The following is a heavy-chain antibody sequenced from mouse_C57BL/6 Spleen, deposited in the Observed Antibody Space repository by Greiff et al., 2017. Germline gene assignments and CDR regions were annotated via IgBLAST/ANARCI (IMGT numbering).Heavy chain of an antibody. CDR1: GFSLTSYG. CDR2: IWSGGST. J-gene: IGHJ1*03. CDR3: ARRSPQYDRSSYDWEFDV. Sequence: VQLQQSGPGLVQPSQSLSITCTVSGFSLTSYGVHWVRQSPGKGLEWLGGIWSGGSTDYNAAFISRLSISKDNSKSQVSFKMHSLQADGQAIYYCARRSPQYDRSSYDWEFDVWGTGTTVTVSS. D-gene: IGHD1-1*01. V-gene: IGHV2-2*01.